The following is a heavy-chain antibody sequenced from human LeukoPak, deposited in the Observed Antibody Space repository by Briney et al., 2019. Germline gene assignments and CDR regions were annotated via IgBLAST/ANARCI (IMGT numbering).Heavy chain of an antibody. CDR1: GFTFSSYA. D-gene: IGHD6-13*01. Sequence: GSLRLSCAASGFTFSSYAMSWVRQAPGKGLEWIGSIYYTGSTYYNPSLKSRVTISVDTSKNQFSLKLSSVTAADTAVYYCARGLSSSWPSPIDYWGQGTLVTVSS. J-gene: IGHJ4*02. CDR3: ARGLSSSWPSPIDY. CDR2: IYYTGST. V-gene: IGHV4-39*07.